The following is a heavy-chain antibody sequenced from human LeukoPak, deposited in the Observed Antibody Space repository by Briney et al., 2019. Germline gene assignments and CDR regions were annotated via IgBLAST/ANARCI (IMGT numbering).Heavy chain of an antibody. J-gene: IGHJ4*02. V-gene: IGHV4-59*01. CDR2: IYDSGST. Sequence: SETLSLTYTVSGVPISSYYWSWIRQPPGKGLEWIGYIYDSGSTNYNPSLKSRVTISLDTSKNQFSLKLSSVTAADTAIYYCARVGYCSGGSCYSHNTPFDYWGQGTLVTVSS. D-gene: IGHD2-15*01. CDR3: ARVGYCSGGSCYSHNTPFDY. CDR1: GVPISSYY.